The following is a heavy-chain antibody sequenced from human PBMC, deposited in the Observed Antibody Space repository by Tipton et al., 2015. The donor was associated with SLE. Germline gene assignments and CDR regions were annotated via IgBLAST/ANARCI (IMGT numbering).Heavy chain of an antibody. J-gene: IGHJ4*02. V-gene: IGHV4-39*07. CDR1: DGSIRSTNYY. CDR3: ARRHYSGPFDS. Sequence: TLSLTCTVSDGSIRSTNYYWGWIRQPPGKGLEWTGSIFYTGSTYYNPSLKSRVSFSIDTSKHQFSLKLNSVTAADTAVYYCARRHYSGPFDSWGQGTLVTVS. CDR2: IFYTGST. D-gene: IGHD5-12*01.